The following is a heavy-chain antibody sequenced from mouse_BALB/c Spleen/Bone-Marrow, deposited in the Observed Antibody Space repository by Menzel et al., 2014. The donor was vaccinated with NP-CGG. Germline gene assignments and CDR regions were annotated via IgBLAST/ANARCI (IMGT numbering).Heavy chain of an antibody. CDR2: INPSNGGT. CDR1: GYTFTSYY. CDR3: TRGLRAWFAY. V-gene: IGHV1S81*02. Sequence: VQGVESGAELVKPGASVKLSCKASGYTFTSYYMYWVKQRPGQGLEWIGGINPSNGGTNFNEKFKSKATLTVDKSSSTAYMQLSSLTSEDPAVYYCTRGLRAWFAYWGQGTLVTVSA. D-gene: IGHD3-1*01. J-gene: IGHJ3*01.